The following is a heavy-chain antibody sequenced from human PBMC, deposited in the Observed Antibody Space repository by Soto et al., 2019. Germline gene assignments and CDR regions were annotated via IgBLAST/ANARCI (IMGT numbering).Heavy chain of an antibody. Sequence: QVQMQESGPGLVKPSGTLSLTCTVSGDSMTRSVWWTWVRQPPGKGLEWIGEVFHTGNTNYNPSLKSRDTMSVDKSTNEFSLKVTSVTAADTAIYYCARKAWVRFDYWGQGALVTVSS. V-gene: IGHV4-4*02. CDR1: GDSMTRSVW. CDR3: ARKAWVRFDY. J-gene: IGHJ4*02. D-gene: IGHD7-27*01. CDR2: VFHTGNT.